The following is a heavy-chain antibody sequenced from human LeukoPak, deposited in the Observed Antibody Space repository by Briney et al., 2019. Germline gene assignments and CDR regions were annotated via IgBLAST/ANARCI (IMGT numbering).Heavy chain of an antibody. V-gene: IGHV3-23*01. J-gene: IGHJ5*02. CDR2: ISGSGGST. CDR3: ARGGDNNWFDP. D-gene: IGHD2-21*02. CDR1: GFTFSSYA. Sequence: GGSLRLSCAASGFTFSSYAMRWVRQAPGKGLEWVSAISGSGGSTYYADSVKGRFTISRDNSKNTLYLQMNSLRAEDTAVYYCARGGDNNWFDPWGQGTLVTVSS.